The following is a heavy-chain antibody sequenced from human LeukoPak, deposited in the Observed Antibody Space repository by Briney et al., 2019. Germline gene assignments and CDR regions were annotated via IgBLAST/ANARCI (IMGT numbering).Heavy chain of an antibody. V-gene: IGHV4-39*01. J-gene: IGHJ6*03. D-gene: IGHD2-15*01. Sequence: SETLSLTCTVSGGSISSSSYYWGWIRQPPGRGLEWIGSIYYSGSTYYNPSLKSRVTISVDTSKNQFSLKLSSVTAADTAVHYCARQYCSGGSCYSSKSLYYMDVWGKGTTVTVSS. CDR2: IYYSGST. CDR1: GGSISSSSYY. CDR3: ARQYCSGGSCYSSKSLYYMDV.